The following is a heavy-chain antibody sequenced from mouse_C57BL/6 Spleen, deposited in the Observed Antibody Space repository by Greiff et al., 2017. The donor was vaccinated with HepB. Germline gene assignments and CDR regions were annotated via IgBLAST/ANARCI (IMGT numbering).Heavy chain of an antibody. D-gene: IGHD1-1*01. CDR1: GYTFTEYT. J-gene: IGHJ4*01. CDR3: ARHEWAYYGSSGYAMDY. Sequence: VQLQESGAELVKPGASVKLSCKASGYTFTEYTIHWVKQRSGQGLEWIGWFYPGSGSIKYNEKFKDKATLTADKSSSTVYMELSRLTSEDSAVYFCARHEWAYYGSSGYAMDYWGQGTSVTVSS. CDR2: FYPGSGSI. V-gene: IGHV1-62-2*01.